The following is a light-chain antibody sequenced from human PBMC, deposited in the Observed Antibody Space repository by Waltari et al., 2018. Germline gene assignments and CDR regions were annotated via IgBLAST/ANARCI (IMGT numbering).Light chain of an antibody. CDR2: FND. CDR3: AAWDDSMDGLV. Sequence: QSVLTQPPSVSAAPRQRVTISCSGTSSNIGNNAVNWYQQVPGTPPKLLLPFNDLLPQRVSDRVTGSKSGNSAYLDSSGLQPEDEVDYDCAAWDDSMDGLVFGGRKKVT. V-gene: IGLV1-36*01. CDR1: SSNIGNNA. J-gene: IGLJ2*01.